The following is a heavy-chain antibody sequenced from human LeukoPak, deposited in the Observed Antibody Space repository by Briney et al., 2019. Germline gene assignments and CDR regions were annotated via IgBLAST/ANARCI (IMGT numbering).Heavy chain of an antibody. CDR1: GGSFSGYY. CDR2: IDHSGST. CDR3: ASNVDTAMGAEGMDV. V-gene: IGHV4-34*01. D-gene: IGHD5-18*01. Sequence: SETLSLTCAVYGGSFSGYYWSWIRQPPGKGLEWIGEIDHSGSTNYNPSLKSRVTISVDTSKNQFSLKLSSVTAADTAVYYCASNVDTAMGAEGMDVWGQGTTVTVSS. J-gene: IGHJ6*02.